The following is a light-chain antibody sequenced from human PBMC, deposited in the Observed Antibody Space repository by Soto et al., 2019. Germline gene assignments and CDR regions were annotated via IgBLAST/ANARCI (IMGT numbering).Light chain of an antibody. Sequence: EMVMTQSPATLSVSLGERATLSCRASQSVRTKLVWYQQKPGQAPRRLIYGASTRATGIPARFSGSGSGTEFTLTISSLQSEDFAVYYCQQHDQGWTFGQGTKVEIK. CDR2: GAS. CDR3: QQHDQGWT. CDR1: QSVRTK. V-gene: IGKV3-15*01. J-gene: IGKJ1*01.